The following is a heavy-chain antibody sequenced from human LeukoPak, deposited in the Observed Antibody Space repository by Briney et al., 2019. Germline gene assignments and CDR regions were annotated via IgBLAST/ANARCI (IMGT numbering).Heavy chain of an antibody. CDR2: INHSGST. Sequence: SETLSLTCAVYGGSFSGYYWSWIRQPPGKGLEWIGEINHSGSTNYNPSLKSRVTISVDTSKNQFSLKLSPVTAADTAVYYCARGVDYGDYDLYYFDYWGQGTLVTVSS. CDR1: GGSFSGYY. CDR3: ARGVDYGDYDLYYFDY. D-gene: IGHD4-17*01. V-gene: IGHV4-34*01. J-gene: IGHJ4*02.